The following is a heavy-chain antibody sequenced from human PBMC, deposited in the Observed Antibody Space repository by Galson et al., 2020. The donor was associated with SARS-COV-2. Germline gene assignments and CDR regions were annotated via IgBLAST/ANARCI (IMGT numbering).Heavy chain of an antibody. CDR3: AKPQSGSYVDAFDI. D-gene: IGHD1-26*01. Sequence: QLGESLKISCAASGFTFSSYGMHWVRQAPGKGLEWVAVISYDGSNKYYADSVKGRFTISRDNSKNTLYLQMNSLRAEDTAVYYCAKPQSGSYVDAFDIWGQGTMVTVSS. CDR2: ISYDGSNK. V-gene: IGHV3-30*18. J-gene: IGHJ3*02. CDR1: GFTFSSYG.